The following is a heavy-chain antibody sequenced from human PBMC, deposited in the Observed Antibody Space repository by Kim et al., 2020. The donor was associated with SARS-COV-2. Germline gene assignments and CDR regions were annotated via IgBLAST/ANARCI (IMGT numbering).Heavy chain of an antibody. CDR3: ARDPLAFSSSSHFDY. Sequence: SQTLSLTCAISGDSVSSNSAAWNWFRQSPSRGLEWLGRTYYRSKWYNDYAVSVKSRITINPDTSKNQCSLHLNSVTPEDTAVYYCARDPLAFSSSSHFDYWGQGTLVTVSS. D-gene: IGHD6-6*01. CDR2: TYYRSKWYN. CDR1: GDSVSSNSAA. V-gene: IGHV6-1*01. J-gene: IGHJ4*02.